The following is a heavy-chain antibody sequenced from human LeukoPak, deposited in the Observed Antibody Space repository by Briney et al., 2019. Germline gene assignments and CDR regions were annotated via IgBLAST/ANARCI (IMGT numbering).Heavy chain of an antibody. V-gene: IGHV3-23*01. Sequence: GGSLRLSCAASGFTFSSYAMSWVRQAPGKGLEWVSAISGSGGSTYYADSVKGRFTISRDNSKNALYLQMNSLRAEDTAVYYCATSSWYRYFDYWGQGTLVTVSS. D-gene: IGHD6-13*01. CDR3: ATSSWYRYFDY. CDR1: GFTFSSYA. J-gene: IGHJ4*02. CDR2: ISGSGGST.